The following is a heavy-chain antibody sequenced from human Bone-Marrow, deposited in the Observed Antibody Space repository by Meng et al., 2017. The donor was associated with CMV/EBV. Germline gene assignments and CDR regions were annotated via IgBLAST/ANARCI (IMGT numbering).Heavy chain of an antibody. D-gene: IGHD6-6*01. CDR3: VRGSTSLRDFDY. CDR2: IRNKANSYTT. Sequence: GETLKISCAASGFTSSDHYMDWVRQAPGKGLEWVGRIRNKANSYTTAYAASVKGRVTISRDDSKNSLYLQINSLKTEDTAVYYCVRGSTSLRDFDYWGQGTRVTCSS. J-gene: IGHJ4*02. V-gene: IGHV3-72*01. CDR1: GFTSSDHY.